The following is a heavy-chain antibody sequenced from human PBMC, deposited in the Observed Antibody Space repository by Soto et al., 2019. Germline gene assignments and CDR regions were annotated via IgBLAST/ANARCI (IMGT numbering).Heavy chain of an antibody. V-gene: IGHV1-18*01. CDR1: NYLFGAFG. CDR3: ARISARRNDFDV. J-gene: IGHJ3*01. Sequence: QVQLVQSGAEVKNPGASVKVSCQASNYLFGAFGISWVRQAPGQGLEWMGWITPYNGNTHYAEEFQDRVTMTADKSTTTAYVEVRRLTSDDTAVYFCARISARRNDFDVWGQGTVVTVSS. CDR2: ITPYNGNT.